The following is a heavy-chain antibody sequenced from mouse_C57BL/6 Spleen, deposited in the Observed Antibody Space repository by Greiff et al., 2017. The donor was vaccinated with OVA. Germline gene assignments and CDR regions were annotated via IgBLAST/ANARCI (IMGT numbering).Heavy chain of an antibody. CDR2: IYPGDGDT. CDR3: ATYYYGSSPFAY. V-gene: IGHV1-80*01. J-gene: IGHJ3*01. Sequence: VQLQESGAELVKPGASVKISCKASGYAFSSYWMNWVKQRPGKGLEWIGQIYPGDGDTNYNGKFKGKATLTADKSSSTAYMQLSSLTSEDSAVYFCATYYYGSSPFAYWGQGTLVTVSA. CDR1: GYAFSSYW. D-gene: IGHD1-1*01.